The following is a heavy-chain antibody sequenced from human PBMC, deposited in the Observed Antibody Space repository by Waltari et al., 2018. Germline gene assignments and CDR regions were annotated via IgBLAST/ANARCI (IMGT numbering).Heavy chain of an antibody. V-gene: IGHV3-33*01. CDR2: IWADGKTK. CDR3: VRERAPFDAFDV. Sequence: QMYLVESGGGVVQPGRSLRLSCAATGFTLSSCGMHWVRQAPGKGLEWVAVIWADGKTKLYADSVKGRFTFSRDDSKNSLYLQMNSLRAEDTALYYCVRERAPFDAFDVWGQGAMVTVSP. CDR1: GFTLSSCG. J-gene: IGHJ3*01. D-gene: IGHD1-26*01.